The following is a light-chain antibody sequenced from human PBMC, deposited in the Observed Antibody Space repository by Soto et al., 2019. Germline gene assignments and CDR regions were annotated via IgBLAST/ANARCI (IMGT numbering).Light chain of an antibody. J-gene: IGKJ5*01. V-gene: IGKV1-39*01. CDR3: QQSHSSPYT. Sequence: DIQMTQSPSSLSASVGDRVTITCRASRSINIYLNWYQQKPGKAPKLLIYAASNLQSGVPSRFSGDGVGTHFTLTISSLQPADFATYHCQQSHSSPYTFGQGTRLEIK. CDR1: RSINIY. CDR2: AAS.